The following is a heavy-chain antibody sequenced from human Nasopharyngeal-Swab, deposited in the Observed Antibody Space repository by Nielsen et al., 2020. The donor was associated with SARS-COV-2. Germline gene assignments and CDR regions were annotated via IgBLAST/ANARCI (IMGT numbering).Heavy chain of an antibody. D-gene: IGHD4-11*01. J-gene: IGHJ4*02. CDR3: AHFNYDPPNYDFDY. CDR1: GFSFSPSGVA. V-gene: IGHV2-5*01. Sequence: SGPTLAQPTQTLRLICSFSGFSFSPSGVAVGWIRQPPGKSLERLAHTYCHADNRDSPSQSNRLTITKDTSKNHVVLTMTNVDPVDTATYYCAHFNYDPPNYDFDYWGQGTLVTVSS. CDR2: TYCHADN.